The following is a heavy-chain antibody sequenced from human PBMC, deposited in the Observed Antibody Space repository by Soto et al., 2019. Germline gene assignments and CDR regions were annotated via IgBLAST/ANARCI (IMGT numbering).Heavy chain of an antibody. Sequence: EVQLLESGGGLVQPGGSLRLSCAASGFSLGRYAMSWVRQAPGKGLEWISVISASGGSASYADSVKGRFTISKDNSKNTLYLQVNSLRAEDTAVYYCAKDYYYDSTGLFFDYWGQVTLVTVSS. CDR1: GFSLGRYA. D-gene: IGHD3-22*01. CDR3: AKDYYYDSTGLFFDY. J-gene: IGHJ4*02. V-gene: IGHV3-23*01. CDR2: ISASGGSA.